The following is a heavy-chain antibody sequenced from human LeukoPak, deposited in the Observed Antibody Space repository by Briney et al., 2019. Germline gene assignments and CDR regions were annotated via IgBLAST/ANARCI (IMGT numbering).Heavy chain of an antibody. D-gene: IGHD3-3*01. CDR2: ISSSGSTI. J-gene: IGHJ6*02. V-gene: IGHV3-48*03. CDR3: ARVEGSFWSGYYSYYYYGMDV. CDR1: GFTFSSYE. Sequence: GGSLRLSCAASGFTFSSYEMNWVRQAPGKGLEWVSYISSSGSTIYYADSVKGRFTISRDNAKNSLYLQMNSLGAEDTAVYYCARVEGSFWSGYYSYYYYGMDVWGQGTTVTVSS.